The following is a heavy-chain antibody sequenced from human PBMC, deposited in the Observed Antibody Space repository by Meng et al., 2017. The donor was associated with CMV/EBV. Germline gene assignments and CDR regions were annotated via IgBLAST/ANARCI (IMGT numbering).Heavy chain of an antibody. Sequence: SETLSLTCAVYVGSFSGYYCSWICQPPGKGREWIGEIKHSGSTNYNPSLKSRVTISVDTSKNQFSLKLSSVTTADTAVYYCARRSSPLTVAVFFDYWGQGTLVTVSS. D-gene: IGHD4-17*01. J-gene: IGHJ4*02. CDR2: IKHSGST. CDR3: ARRSSPLTVAVFFDY. V-gene: IGHV4-34*01. CDR1: VGSFSGYY.